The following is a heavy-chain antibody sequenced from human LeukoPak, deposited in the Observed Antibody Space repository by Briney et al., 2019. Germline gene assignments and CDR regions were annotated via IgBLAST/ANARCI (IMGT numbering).Heavy chain of an antibody. CDR1: GGSFSGYY. CDR3: ARIRTSAGYCSGGSCYSFRFYYYYMDV. V-gene: IGHV4-34*01. Sequence: SETLSLTCTVYGGSFSGYYWSWIRQPPGKGLEWIGEINHSGSTNYNPSLKSRVTISVDTSKNQFSLKLSSVTAADTAVYYCARIRTSAGYCSGGSCYSFRFYYYYMDVWGKGTTVTVSS. D-gene: IGHD2-15*01. J-gene: IGHJ6*03. CDR2: INHSGST.